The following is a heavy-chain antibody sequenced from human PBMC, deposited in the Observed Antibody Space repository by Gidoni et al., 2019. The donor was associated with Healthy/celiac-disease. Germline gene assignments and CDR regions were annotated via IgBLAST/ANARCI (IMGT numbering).Heavy chain of an antibody. V-gene: IGHV1-69*01. Sequence: VQLVQSGAEVKKPGSSVKVSCKASGGTFSSYAISWVRQAPGQGLEWMGGIIPICGTANYAQKFQGRVTITGDESTSTAYMELSSLRSEDTAVYYCAREGRYCSSTSCQIIDAFDIWGQGTMVTVSS. CDR1: GGTFSSYA. CDR3: AREGRYCSSTSCQIIDAFDI. D-gene: IGHD2-2*01. CDR2: IIPICGTA. J-gene: IGHJ3*02.